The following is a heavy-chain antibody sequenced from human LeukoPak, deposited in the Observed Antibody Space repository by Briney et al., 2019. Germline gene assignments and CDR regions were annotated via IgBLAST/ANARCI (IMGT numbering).Heavy chain of an antibody. CDR3: AASSYCSGGSCRGY. D-gene: IGHD2-15*01. Sequence: SVKVSCKASGFTFTSSAMQWVRQARGQRLEWIGWIVVGSGNTNYVQKFQERVTITRDMSTSTAYMELSSLRSEDTAMYYCAASSYCSGGSCRGYWGQGTLVTVSS. V-gene: IGHV1-58*02. CDR1: GFTFTSSA. J-gene: IGHJ4*02. CDR2: IVVGSGNT.